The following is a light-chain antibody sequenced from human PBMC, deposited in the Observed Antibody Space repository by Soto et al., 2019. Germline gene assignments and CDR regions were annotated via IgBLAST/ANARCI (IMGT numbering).Light chain of an antibody. CDR3: KQYNANWT. Sequence: DILMTQSPSTLSASVGDRVTITCRASQSISSWLAWYQAKPGKAPKLLIYKAPNLRSGVPSRFSGSGSGTEYTLTIRWPEPDDYATNYCKQYNANWTFGQGTKVAIK. J-gene: IGKJ1*01. CDR1: QSISSW. CDR2: KAP. V-gene: IGKV1-5*03.